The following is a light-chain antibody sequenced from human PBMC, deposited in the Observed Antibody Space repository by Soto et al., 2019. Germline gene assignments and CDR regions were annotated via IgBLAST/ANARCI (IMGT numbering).Light chain of an antibody. CDR3: QQYDNLPLT. CDR1: QDISNY. CDR2: DAS. J-gene: IGKJ4*01. V-gene: IGKV1-33*01. Sequence: DIQMTQSPSSLSASVGNRVTITCQASQDISNYLNWYQQKPGKAHKLLIYDASNLETGVPSRFSGSGSWTYFTFTISSLQPEDIATYYCQQYDNLPLTFGGGTKVEIK.